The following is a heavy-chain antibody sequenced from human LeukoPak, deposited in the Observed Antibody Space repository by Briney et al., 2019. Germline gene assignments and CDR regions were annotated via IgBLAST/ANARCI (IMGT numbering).Heavy chain of an antibody. CDR3: ARFPRFNRYSGSYAFDY. J-gene: IGHJ4*02. V-gene: IGHV4-34*01. Sequence: PSETLSLTCAVYGGSFSGYYWSWIRQPPGKGREWIGEINHSGSTNYNPSLKSRVTISVDTSKNQFSLKLSSVTAADTAVYYCARFPRFNRYSGSYAFDYWGQGTLVTVSS. CDR1: GGSFSGYY. CDR2: INHSGST. D-gene: IGHD1-26*01.